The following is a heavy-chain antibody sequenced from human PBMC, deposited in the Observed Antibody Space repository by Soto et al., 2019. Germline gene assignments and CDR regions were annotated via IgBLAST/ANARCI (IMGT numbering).Heavy chain of an antibody. Sequence: PSETLSLTCAVSGGSISSGGYSWSWLPQRPGKGLEWIGYIYHSGSTYYNPSLKSRVTITVDRSKNQFSLKLSSVTAADTAVYYCARGYYYGMDVWGQGTTVTVSS. CDR3: ARGYYYGMDV. V-gene: IGHV4-30-2*01. J-gene: IGHJ6*02. CDR1: GGSISSGGYS. CDR2: IYHSGST.